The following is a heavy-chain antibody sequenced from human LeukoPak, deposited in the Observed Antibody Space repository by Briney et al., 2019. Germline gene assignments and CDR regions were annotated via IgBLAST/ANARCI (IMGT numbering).Heavy chain of an antibody. J-gene: IGHJ4*02. D-gene: IGHD4-23*01. Sequence: SETLSLTCTVSGGSTSSSSYYWGWIRQPPGKGLEWIGSIYYSGSTYYNPSLKSRVTISVDTSKNQFSLKLSSVTAADTAVYYCARPKGGNWGYYFDYWGQGTLVTVPS. CDR2: IYYSGST. CDR3: ARPKGGNWGYYFDY. V-gene: IGHV4-39*01. CDR1: GGSTSSSSYY.